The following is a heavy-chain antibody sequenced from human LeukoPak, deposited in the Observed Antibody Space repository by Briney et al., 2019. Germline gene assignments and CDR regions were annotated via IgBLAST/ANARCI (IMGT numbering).Heavy chain of an antibody. CDR2: IYYSGST. J-gene: IGHJ6*03. D-gene: IGHD6-25*01. V-gene: IGHV4-59*01. Sequence: SETLSLTCTVSAGSISSYYWSWIRQPPGKGLEWIGYIYYSGSTNYNPSLKSRVTISVDTSKNQFSLKLSSVTAADTAVYYCARAGRSSAQNYYYYYMDVWGKGTTVTVSS. CDR3: ARAGRSSAQNYYYYYMDV. CDR1: AGSISSYY.